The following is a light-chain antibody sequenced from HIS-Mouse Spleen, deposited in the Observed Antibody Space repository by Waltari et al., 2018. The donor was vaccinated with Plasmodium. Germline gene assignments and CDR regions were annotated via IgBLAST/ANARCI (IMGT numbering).Light chain of an antibody. V-gene: IGKV1-5*03. Sequence: DIQMTQSPSTLSASVGDRVTITCRASQSISSWLAWYQQKPGKAPKLLIYKASSLESGVPSRFSGSGSGTEFNLTISSRQPDDFATYYCQQYNSYSWTFGQGTKVEIK. CDR3: QQYNSYSWT. CDR1: QSISSW. J-gene: IGKJ1*01. CDR2: KAS.